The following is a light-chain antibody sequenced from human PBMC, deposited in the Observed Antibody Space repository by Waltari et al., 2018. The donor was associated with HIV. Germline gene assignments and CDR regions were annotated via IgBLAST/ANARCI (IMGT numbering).Light chain of an antibody. CDR2: DNT. Sequence: QSVLTQPPSVSAAPGQQVTISCSGSSSNLWRSYVSWYQPLPGPAPQLPIYDNTERPSGIPDRFSGSKSGTSATLGITGLQTGDEADYYCGTWDSSLGGWVFGGGTKLAVL. J-gene: IGLJ3*02. V-gene: IGLV1-51*01. CDR1: SSNLWRSY. CDR3: GTWDSSLGGWV.